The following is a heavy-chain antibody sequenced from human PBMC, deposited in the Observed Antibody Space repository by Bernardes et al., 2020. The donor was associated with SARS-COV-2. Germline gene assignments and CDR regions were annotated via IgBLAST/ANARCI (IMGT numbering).Heavy chain of an antibody. J-gene: IGHJ6*02. CDR2: ISGSGRST. D-gene: IGHD4-17*01. CDR1: GITFSSNA. CDR3: AKFLKATVYYGMDV. V-gene: IGHV3-23*01. Sequence: GGSLRLSCAASGITFSSNAMSWVRQAPGKGLEWVSTISGSGRSTYYADSVKGRFTISRDNSKNTLYLQMNSLRAEDTAVYYCAKFLKATVYYGMDVWGQGTTVTVSS.